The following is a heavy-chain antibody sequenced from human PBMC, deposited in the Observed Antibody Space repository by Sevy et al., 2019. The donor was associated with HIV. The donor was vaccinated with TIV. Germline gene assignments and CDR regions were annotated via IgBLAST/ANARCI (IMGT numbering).Heavy chain of an antibody. Sequence: SETLSLTCIVSGASITTNYWSWIRQPAGKGLELIGRIYNRGNTDYNTNYNPSLESRVGMSIDTSKNQFSLNLSSVTVADTAVYYCARAVFSTSGTYYFDYWGQGTLVTVSS. V-gene: IGHV4-4*07. J-gene: IGHJ4*02. CDR1: GASITTNY. CDR3: ARAVFSTSGTYYFDY. D-gene: IGHD5-12*01. CDR2: IYNRGNTDYNT.